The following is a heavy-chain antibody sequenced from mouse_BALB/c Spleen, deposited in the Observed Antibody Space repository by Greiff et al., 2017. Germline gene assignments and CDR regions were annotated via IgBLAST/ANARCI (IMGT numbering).Heavy chain of an antibody. Sequence: EVQLQQSGTVLARPGASVKMSCKASGYTFTSYWMHWVKQRPGQGLEWIGAIYPGNSDTSYNQKFKGKAKLTAVTSTSTAYMELSSLTNEDSAVYYCTFYYGSIDWYFDVWGAGTTVTVSS. J-gene: IGHJ1*01. V-gene: IGHV1-5*01. D-gene: IGHD1-1*01. CDR2: IYPGNSDT. CDR1: GYTFTSYW. CDR3: TFYYGSIDWYFDV.